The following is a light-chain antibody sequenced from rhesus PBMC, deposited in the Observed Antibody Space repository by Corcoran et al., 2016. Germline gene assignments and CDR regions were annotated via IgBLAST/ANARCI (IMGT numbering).Light chain of an antibody. J-gene: IGKJ2*01. CDR3: QQYNSAPPYS. Sequence: DIQMTQSPSSLSASVGDRVTITCRASQGISSWLAWYQQKPGKAPKLQIYKASSLQSGVHSRVSDSGAGTDFTLTISSLQPEDFATYYCQQYNSAPPYSFGQGTKVEIK. CDR1: QGISSW. CDR2: KAS. V-gene: IGKV1-21*01.